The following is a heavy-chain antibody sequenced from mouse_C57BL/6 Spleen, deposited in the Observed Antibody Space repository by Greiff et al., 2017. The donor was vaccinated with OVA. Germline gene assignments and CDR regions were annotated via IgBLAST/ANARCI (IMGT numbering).Heavy chain of an antibody. Sequence: VQLQQSGAELVRPGASVKLSCKASGYTFTDYYINWVKQRPGQGLEWIARIYPGSGNTYYNEKFKGKATLTAEKSSSTAYMQLSSLTSEDSAVYFCARCGYDGGFYYAMDYWGQGTSVTVSS. CDR1: GYTFTDYY. D-gene: IGHD2-2*01. CDR2: IYPGSGNT. CDR3: ARCGYDGGFYYAMDY. J-gene: IGHJ4*01. V-gene: IGHV1-76*01.